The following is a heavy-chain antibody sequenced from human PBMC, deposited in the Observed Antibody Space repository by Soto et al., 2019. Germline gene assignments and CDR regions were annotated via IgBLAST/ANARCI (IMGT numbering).Heavy chain of an antibody. CDR1: GFTFSTYA. D-gene: IGHD2-8*01. CDR2: ISSNGRST. CDR3: ARDRCTNGVCYAPSDY. Sequence: VGSLRLSCATSGFTFSTYAMHWVRQAPGKGLEYVSAISSNGRSTYYANSVKGRFTISRDNSKNTLYLQMDSLRAEDMAVYYCARDRCTNGVCYAPSDYWGQGTLVTVSS. J-gene: IGHJ4*02. V-gene: IGHV3-64*01.